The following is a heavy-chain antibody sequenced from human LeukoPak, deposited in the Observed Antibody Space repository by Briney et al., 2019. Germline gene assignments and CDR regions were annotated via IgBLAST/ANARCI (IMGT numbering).Heavy chain of an antibody. Sequence: GGSLRLSCAASGFTFSSYWMSWVRQAPGRGLEWVANIKQDGSEKYYVDSVKGRFTISRDNAKNSLYLQMNSLRAEDTAVYYCARRAGDYDFLSGYYYYYMDVWGKGTTVTVSS. J-gene: IGHJ6*03. CDR2: IKQDGSEK. CDR1: GFTFSSYW. D-gene: IGHD3-3*01. V-gene: IGHV3-7*01. CDR3: ARRAGDYDFLSGYYYYYMDV.